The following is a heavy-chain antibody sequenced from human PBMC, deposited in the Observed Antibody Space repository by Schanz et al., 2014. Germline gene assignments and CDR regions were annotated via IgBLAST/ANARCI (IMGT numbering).Heavy chain of an antibody. J-gene: IGHJ4*02. D-gene: IGHD6-6*01. CDR1: GYTFTSYS. Sequence: QVQLVQSGAEVKKPGASVKVSCKASGYTFTSYSIHWVRQAPGQGLEWMGWINPDSGDTNFAQKFQGWVTMTRDKSITTAYMELSRLKSDDTAVYYCARDQSPYTNSSDVRYFDYWGQGSLVTVSS. CDR2: INPDSGDT. CDR3: ARDQSPYTNSSDVRYFDY. V-gene: IGHV1-2*04.